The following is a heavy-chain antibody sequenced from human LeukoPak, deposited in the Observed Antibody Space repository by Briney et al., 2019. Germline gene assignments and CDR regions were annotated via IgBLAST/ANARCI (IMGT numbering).Heavy chain of an antibody. CDR1: GGSISSYY. Sequence: SETLSLTCTVSGGSISSYYWSWIRQPPGKGLEWIGYIYYSGSTNYNPSLKSRVTISVDTSKNQFSLKLSSVTAADTAVYYCAREKSSYYYDSSGNGFDYWGQGTLVTVSS. D-gene: IGHD3-22*01. CDR3: AREKSSYYYDSSGNGFDY. V-gene: IGHV4-59*01. CDR2: IYYSGST. J-gene: IGHJ4*02.